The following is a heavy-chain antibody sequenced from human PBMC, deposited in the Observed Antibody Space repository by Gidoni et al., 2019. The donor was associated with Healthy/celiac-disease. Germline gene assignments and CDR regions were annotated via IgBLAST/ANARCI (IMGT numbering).Heavy chain of an antibody. CDR3: ARGGGYYGSGSFDY. CDR2: IYHSGST. Sequence: QLQLQESGSGLVKPSQTLSLTCAVSGGSISSGGYSWSWIRQPPGKGLEWIGYIYHSGSTYYNPALKSRVTISVDRAKNQFSLKLSSVTAADTAVYYCARGGGYYGSGSFDYWGQGTLVTVSS. CDR1: GGSISSGGYS. J-gene: IGHJ4*02. V-gene: IGHV4-30-2*01. D-gene: IGHD3-10*01.